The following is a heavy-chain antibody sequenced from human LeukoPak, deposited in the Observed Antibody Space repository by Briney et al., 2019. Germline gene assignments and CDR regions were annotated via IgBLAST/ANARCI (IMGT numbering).Heavy chain of an antibody. CDR1: GGSISSYY. J-gene: IGHJ6*03. CDR2: IYTSGST. CDR3: AREIGYCSSTSCYSYYYYYMDV. Sequence: SETLSLTCTVSGGSISSYYWSWIRQPAGKGLEWIGRIYTSGSTNYNPTLKSRVTMSVDTSKNQFSPKLSSVTAADTAVYYCAREIGYCSSTSCYSYYYYYMDVWGKGTTVTVSS. V-gene: IGHV4-4*07. D-gene: IGHD2-2*01.